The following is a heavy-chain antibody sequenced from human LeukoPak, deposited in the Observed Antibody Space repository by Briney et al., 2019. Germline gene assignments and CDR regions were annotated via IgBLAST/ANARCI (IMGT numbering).Heavy chain of an antibody. J-gene: IGHJ6*02. CDR3: ARGSMTMDYYYGMDV. D-gene: IGHD4/OR15-4a*01. V-gene: IGHV4-4*07. CDR2: IYTSGST. CDR1: GGSISSYY. Sequence: SETLSLTCTVSGGSISSYYWSWIRQPAGKGLEWIGRIYTSGSTNYNPSLKSRVTMSVDTSKNQFSLKLSSVTAADTAVYYCARGSMTMDYYYGMDVWVQGTTVTVSS.